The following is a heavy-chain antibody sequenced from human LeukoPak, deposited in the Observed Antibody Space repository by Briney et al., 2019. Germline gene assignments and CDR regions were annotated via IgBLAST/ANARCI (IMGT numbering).Heavy chain of an antibody. Sequence: GGSLRLSCAASGFTFSSYAMHWVRQAPGKGLEWVAVISYDGNNKYYADSVNGRFTISRDNVKNPLYLQMNSLRPEDTAVYYCARVGGDRVAYWGQGTLVTVSS. CDR3: ARVGGDRVAY. D-gene: IGHD4-17*01. J-gene: IGHJ4*02. CDR2: ISYDGNNK. V-gene: IGHV3-30*14. CDR1: GFTFSSYA.